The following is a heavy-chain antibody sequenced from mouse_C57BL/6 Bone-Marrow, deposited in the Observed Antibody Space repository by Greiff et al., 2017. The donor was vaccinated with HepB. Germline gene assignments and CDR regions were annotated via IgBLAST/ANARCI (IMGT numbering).Heavy chain of an antibody. J-gene: IGHJ3*01. CDR3: ARYDLSIYYGNSAWFAY. CDR1: GFTFTDYY. CDR2: IRNKANGYTT. Sequence: EVKVVESGGGLVQPGGSLSLSCAASGFTFTDYYMSWVRQPPGKALEWLGFIRNKANGYTTEYSASVKGRFTISRDNSQSILYLQMNALRAEDSATYYCARYDLSIYYGNSAWFAYWGQGTLVTVSA. D-gene: IGHD2-1*01. V-gene: IGHV7-3*01.